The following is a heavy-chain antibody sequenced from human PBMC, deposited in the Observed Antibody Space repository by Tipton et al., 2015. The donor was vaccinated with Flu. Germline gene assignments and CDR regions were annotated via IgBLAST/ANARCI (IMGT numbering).Heavy chain of an antibody. CDR3: ARDRGWPAALDY. CDR2: SYYSGST. V-gene: IGHV4-59*02. CDR1: VDSVSYYY. D-gene: IGHD3-10*01. J-gene: IGHJ4*02. Sequence: TLSLTCTVSVDSVSYYYWNWIRQPPGKGLEWIGFSYYSGSTAYNPSLRSRVTISVDTSRNQFSLNLKSVTAADTAVYYCARDRGWPAALDYWSQGILVTGSS.